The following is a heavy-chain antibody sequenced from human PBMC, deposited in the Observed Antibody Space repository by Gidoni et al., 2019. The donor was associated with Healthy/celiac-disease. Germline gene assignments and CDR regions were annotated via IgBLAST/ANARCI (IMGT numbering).Heavy chain of an antibody. Sequence: QVQLVQSGAEVKKPGASVKVSCKASGYTFTGYYMHWVRQDPGQGLEWMGRINPNRGGKNYAQKFQGRVTMTRDTSISTAYMELSRLRSDDTAVYYCARAPGATTTGYYYGMDVWGQGTTVTVSS. D-gene: IGHD5-12*01. CDR2: INPNRGGK. J-gene: IGHJ6*02. CDR3: ARAPGATTTGYYYGMDV. V-gene: IGHV1-2*06. CDR1: GYTFTGYY.